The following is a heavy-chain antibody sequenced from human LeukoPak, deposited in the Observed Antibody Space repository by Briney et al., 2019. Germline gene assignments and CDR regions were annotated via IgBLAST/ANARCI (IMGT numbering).Heavy chain of an antibody. J-gene: IGHJ4*02. V-gene: IGHV1-18*01. Sequence: ASVKVSCKASGYTFTSYGISWVRQAPGQGLEWMGWISAYNGNTNYAQKLQGRVTMTTDTSTSTAYMELSSLRSEDTAVYYCARGVEVARITMIVVVIPDFDYWGQGTLVTVSS. D-gene: IGHD3-22*01. CDR2: ISAYNGNT. CDR1: GYTFTSYG. CDR3: ARGVEVARITMIVVVIPDFDY.